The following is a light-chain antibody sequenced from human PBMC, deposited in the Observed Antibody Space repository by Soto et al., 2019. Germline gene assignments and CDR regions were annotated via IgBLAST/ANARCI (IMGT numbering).Light chain of an antibody. Sequence: QSALTQPPSASGTPGQRVTISCSGSSSNIGSNYIYWFQQLPGTAPKLLIYSVNQRPSGVPDRFFGSKSGTSASLAISGLRSEDEADYYCATWDDSLSGWVFGGGTKLTVL. V-gene: IGLV1-47*02. CDR2: SVN. CDR1: SSNIGSNY. CDR3: ATWDDSLSGWV. J-gene: IGLJ3*02.